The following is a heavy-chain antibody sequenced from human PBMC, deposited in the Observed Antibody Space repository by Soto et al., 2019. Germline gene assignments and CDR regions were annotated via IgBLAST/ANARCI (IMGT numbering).Heavy chain of an antibody. CDR2: IGSSSVTI. J-gene: IGHJ4*02. CDR3: ARVPSSGWPYFLDY. D-gene: IGHD6-19*01. CDR1: GFTLSNYV. V-gene: IGHV3-48*01. Sequence: PGGSLRLSCAASGFTLSNYVMNWVRQAPGKGLEWISCIGSSSVTIFHADSVKGRFTISRDSAKNSLYLQMNSLRAEDTAMYYCARVPSSGWPYFLDYRVRGTLVTVSS.